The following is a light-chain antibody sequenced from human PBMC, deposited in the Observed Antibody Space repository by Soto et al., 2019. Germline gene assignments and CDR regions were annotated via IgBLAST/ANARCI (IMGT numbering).Light chain of an antibody. J-gene: IGLJ1*01. Sequence: QSVLTQPASVSGSPGQSIAISCTGTSSDVGAFNYVSWYQQHPGKAPKFMIFDVSRRPSGVSDRFSGSKSGNTGSLTISGLQTEDEADYYCASYTTSSTYVFGTGTKLTVL. CDR1: SSDVGAFNY. CDR2: DVS. V-gene: IGLV2-14*03. CDR3: ASYTTSSTYV.